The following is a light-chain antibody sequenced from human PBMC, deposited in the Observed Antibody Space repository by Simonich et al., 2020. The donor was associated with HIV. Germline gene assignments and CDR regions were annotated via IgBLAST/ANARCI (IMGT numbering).Light chain of an antibody. CDR3: QQYNNYPKT. CDR1: KSIYNW. Sequence: DIQMTQSPSTLSAHVVDRVTITCRAIKSIYNWLALYQQKPGKAPKLLVYESSSFQSGVPSRFSGSGSGAEFTLTISSLQPDDFATYYCQQYNNYPKTFGQGTKVEIK. V-gene: IGKV1-5*03. CDR2: ESS. J-gene: IGKJ1*01.